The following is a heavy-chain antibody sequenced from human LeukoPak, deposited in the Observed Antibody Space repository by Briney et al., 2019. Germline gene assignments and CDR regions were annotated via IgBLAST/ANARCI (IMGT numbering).Heavy chain of an antibody. Sequence: GASVKVSCKVSGDTPTELSMHWVRQAPGKGLEWMGGFDPKEGERVYAQNFRGRFTMTEDTSSGTAYMELNSLRSEDTAVYYCTTREIVVEPAQTSMVRGVLWRSDFWGHGTLVTVSS. D-gene: IGHD3-10*01. V-gene: IGHV1-24*01. CDR1: GDTPTELS. J-gene: IGHJ4*01. CDR2: FDPKEGER. CDR3: TTREIVVEPAQTSMVRGVLWRSDF.